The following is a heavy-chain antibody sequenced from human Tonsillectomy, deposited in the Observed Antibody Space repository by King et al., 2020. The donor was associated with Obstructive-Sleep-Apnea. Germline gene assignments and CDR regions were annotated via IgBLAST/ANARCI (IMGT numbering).Heavy chain of an antibody. Sequence: VQLVESGGGLVQPGGSLRLSCAASGFTFSSYAMSWVRQAPGKGLEWVSAISGSGGSTYYADSVKGRFTLSRDNSKNTLYLQMNSLRAEDTAVYYCAKVIAAGTYYYYYGMDVWGQGTTVTVSS. V-gene: IGHV3-23*04. CDR2: ISGSGGST. CDR1: GFTFSSYA. J-gene: IGHJ6*02. D-gene: IGHD6-13*01. CDR3: AKVIAAGTYYYYYGMDV.